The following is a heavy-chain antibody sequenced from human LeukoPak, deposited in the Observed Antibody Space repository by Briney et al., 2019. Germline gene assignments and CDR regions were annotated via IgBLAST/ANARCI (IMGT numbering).Heavy chain of an antibody. Sequence: EASVKVSCKASGYTFTGYYMHWVRQAPGQGLEWMGWINPNSGGTNYAQKFQGRVTMTRDTSISTAYMELSRLRSDDTAVYYCARDGDSSSHSYYYMDVWGKGTTVTVSS. CDR3: ARDGDSSSHSYYYMDV. CDR1: GYTFTGYY. CDR2: INPNSGGT. V-gene: IGHV1-2*02. D-gene: IGHD6-13*01. J-gene: IGHJ6*03.